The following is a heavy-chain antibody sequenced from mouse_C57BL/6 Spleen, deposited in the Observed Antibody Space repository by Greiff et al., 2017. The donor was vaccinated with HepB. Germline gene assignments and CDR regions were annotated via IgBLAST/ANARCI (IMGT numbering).Heavy chain of an antibody. CDR1: GFNIKDDY. CDR3: TKITTVVAEDWYFDV. Sequence: EVKLQESGAELVRPGASVKLSCTASGFNIKDDYMHWVKQRPEQGLEWIGWIDPENGDTEYASKFQGKATITADTSSNTAYLQLSSLTSEDTAVYYCTKITTVVAEDWYFDVWGTGTTVTVSS. CDR2: IDPENGDT. J-gene: IGHJ1*03. V-gene: IGHV14-4*01. D-gene: IGHD1-1*01.